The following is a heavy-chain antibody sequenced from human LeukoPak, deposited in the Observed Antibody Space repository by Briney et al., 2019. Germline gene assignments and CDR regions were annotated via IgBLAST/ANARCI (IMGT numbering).Heavy chain of an antibody. CDR2: IYPGDSDT. Sequence: AESMKISCKGSGYSFTSYWIGWVRQMPGKGLEWMGIIYPGDSDTRYSPSFQGQVTISADKYISTAYLQWSSLKAADTSMYCCARRGYTFDYWVQGTLVTVSS. J-gene: IGHJ4*02. V-gene: IGHV5-51*01. CDR1: GYSFTSYW. CDR3: ARRGYTFDY. D-gene: IGHD5-24*01.